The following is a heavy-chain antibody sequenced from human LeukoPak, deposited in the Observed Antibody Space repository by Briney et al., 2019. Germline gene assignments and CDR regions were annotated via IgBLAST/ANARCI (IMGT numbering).Heavy chain of an antibody. D-gene: IGHD6-13*01. Sequence: NPGGSLRLSCAASGFTFSNAWMSWVRQAPGKGLEWVSSISSSSSYIYYADSVKGRFTISRDNAKNSLYLQMNSLRAEDTAVYYCARDVIAADGDSDYWGQGTLVTVSS. J-gene: IGHJ4*02. CDR2: ISSSSSYI. CDR3: ARDVIAADGDSDY. V-gene: IGHV3-21*01. CDR1: GFTFSNAW.